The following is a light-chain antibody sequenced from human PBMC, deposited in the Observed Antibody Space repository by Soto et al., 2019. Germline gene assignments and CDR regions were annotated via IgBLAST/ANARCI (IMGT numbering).Light chain of an antibody. J-gene: IGLJ2*01. Sequence: QPVLTQPLSVSGAPGQRATVSCPGSSSNIGTGYDVNWYQQLPGTAPKLLIYGNSNRPSGVPDRFSGSKSGTSASLAITGLQAEDEADYYCQSYDSSLSGALFGGGTKLTVL. V-gene: IGLV1-40*01. CDR1: SSNIGTGYD. CDR3: QSYDSSLSGAL. CDR2: GNS.